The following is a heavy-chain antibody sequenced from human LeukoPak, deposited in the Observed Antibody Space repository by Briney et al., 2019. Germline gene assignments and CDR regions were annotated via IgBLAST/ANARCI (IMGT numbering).Heavy chain of an antibody. Sequence: ASVKVSCKASGYTFTVYYMHWVRQAPGQGLEWMGWINPNSGGTNYSQKFQGRVTMTRDTSISTAYMELSRLRSDDTAVYYCARAATYYDILTGFYPSGCFDYWGQGTLVTVSS. D-gene: IGHD3-9*01. J-gene: IGHJ4*02. CDR3: ARAATYYDILTGFYPSGCFDY. V-gene: IGHV1-2*02. CDR1: GYTFTVYY. CDR2: INPNSGGT.